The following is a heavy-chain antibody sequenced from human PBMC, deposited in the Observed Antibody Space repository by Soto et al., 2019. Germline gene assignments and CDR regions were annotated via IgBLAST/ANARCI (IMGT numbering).Heavy chain of an antibody. CDR2: ISPYNGNP. CDR3: ARRRAGGYFDY. J-gene: IGHJ4*02. CDR1: GYTFSSYG. Sequence: HDQLVQSGAEVKKPGASVKVSCKSSGYTFSSYGISWVRQAPGQVLEWMGWISPYNGNPNYAQKVQGRVTMTADTATSTGYMELRSLRSDDTAVYYCARRRAGGYFDYWGQGTLVPVSS. D-gene: IGHD3-10*01. V-gene: IGHV1-18*01.